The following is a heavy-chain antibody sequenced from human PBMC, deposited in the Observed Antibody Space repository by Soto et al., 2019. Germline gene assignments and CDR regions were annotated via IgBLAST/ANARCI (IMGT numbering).Heavy chain of an antibody. J-gene: IGHJ4*02. CDR3: AGRLTTAASLDY. V-gene: IGHV3-53*01. CDR2: VHGGGST. D-gene: IGHD3-16*01. Sequence: VPLVESGGGLIQPGGSLRLSCAASGFTVSNNHMTWVRQAAGKGLELVSFVHGGGSTSYADSVKGRFTISRDNSKNTLYLQVDSLRAEDTAIYYCAGRLTTAASLDYWGRGTLVTVSS. CDR1: GFTVSNNH.